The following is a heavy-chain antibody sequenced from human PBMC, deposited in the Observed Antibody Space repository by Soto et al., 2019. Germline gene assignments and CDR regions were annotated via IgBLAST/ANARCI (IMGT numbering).Heavy chain of an antibody. J-gene: IGHJ6*03. CDR3: ARHLQDGPVVPAATIGSYYYYMDV. Sequence: SETLSLTCTVSGGSISSSSYYWGWIRQPPGKGLEWIGSIYYSGSTYYNPSLKSRVTISVATSKNQFSLKLSSVTAADTAVYYCARHLQDGPVVPAATIGSYYYYMDVWGKGTTVTVSS. CDR2: IYYSGST. D-gene: IGHD2-2*01. CDR1: GGSISSSSYY. V-gene: IGHV4-39*01.